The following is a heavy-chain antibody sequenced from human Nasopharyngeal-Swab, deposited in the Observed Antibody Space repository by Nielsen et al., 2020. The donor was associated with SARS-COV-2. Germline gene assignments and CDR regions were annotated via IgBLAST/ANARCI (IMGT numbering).Heavy chain of an antibody. CDR2: IYYSGST. Sequence: SETLSLTCTVSGGSISSSSYYWSWVRQPPGKGLEWIGNIYYSGSTNSNPSLKSRVTISVDTSKNQFSLKLKSVTAADTAVYHCAREAYSSSWFRRGYFDSWGQGTLVTVSS. D-gene: IGHD6-13*01. CDR3: AREAYSSSWFRRGYFDS. V-gene: IGHV4-61*01. CDR1: GGSISSSSYY. J-gene: IGHJ4*02.